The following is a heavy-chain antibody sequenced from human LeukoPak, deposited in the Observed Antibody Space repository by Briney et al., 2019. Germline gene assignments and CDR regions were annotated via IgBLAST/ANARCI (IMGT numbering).Heavy chain of an antibody. V-gene: IGHV3-23*01. J-gene: IGHJ5*02. CDR3: AKVYSIAAAGPKFDP. CDR2: ISGTGGSA. Sequence: GGSLRLSCAASGFTFSSYAMSWVRQAPGKGLEWVSCISGTGGSAYYADSVKGRFTISRDNSKNTLYLQMNSLRAEDTAVYYCAKVYSIAAAGPKFDPWGQGTLVTVSS. CDR1: GFTFSSYA. D-gene: IGHD6-13*01.